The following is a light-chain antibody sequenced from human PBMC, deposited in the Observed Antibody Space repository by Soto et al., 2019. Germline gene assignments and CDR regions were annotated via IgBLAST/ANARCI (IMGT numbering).Light chain of an antibody. J-gene: IGLJ1*01. CDR3: FSYTSSGTYV. CDR2: EVN. V-gene: IGLV2-14*01. CDR1: SSDVGGYDY. Sequence: QSALTQPASVSGSPGQSITISCTGTSSDVGGYDYVSWYQLHPGKAPKLMVFEVNNRPSGVSYRFSGSKSGNTASLTISGLQAEDEADYYCFSYTSSGTYVFGTGTKVTVL.